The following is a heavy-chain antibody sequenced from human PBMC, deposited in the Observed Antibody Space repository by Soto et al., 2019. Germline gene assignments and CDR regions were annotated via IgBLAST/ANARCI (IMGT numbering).Heavy chain of an antibody. Sequence: GGSLRLSCAASGFTFSSYWMHWVRQAPGKGLVWVSRINSDGSSTSYADSVKGRFTISRDNAKNTLYLQMNSLRAEDTAVYYCARERSELLWFGSYGMDVWGQGTTVTVSS. D-gene: IGHD3-10*01. CDR1: GFTFSSYW. V-gene: IGHV3-74*01. CDR3: ARERSELLWFGSYGMDV. CDR2: INSDGSST. J-gene: IGHJ6*02.